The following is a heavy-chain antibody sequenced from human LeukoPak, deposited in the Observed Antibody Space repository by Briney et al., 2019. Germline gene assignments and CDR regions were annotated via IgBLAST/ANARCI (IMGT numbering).Heavy chain of an antibody. V-gene: IGHV3-21*01. Sequence: GGSLRLSCAASGFTLSSYSMNWVRLAPGKRLEWVSSISSDTTYIYYTDSVRGRFTISRDNAKNSLFLQMDNLSAEDTAVYYCARGFWFDPWGQGTLVTVSP. CDR1: GFTLSSYS. CDR2: ISSDTTYI. CDR3: ARGFWFDP. J-gene: IGHJ5*02.